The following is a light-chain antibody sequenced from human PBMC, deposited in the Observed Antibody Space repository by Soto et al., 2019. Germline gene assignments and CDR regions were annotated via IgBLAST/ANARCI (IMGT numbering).Light chain of an antibody. CDR1: ANDVGGHNY. J-gene: IGLJ1*01. CDR3: YSYAGTYTFV. V-gene: IGLV2-11*01. CDR2: DVT. Sequence: QSALTQPRSVSGSPGQSATISCTGTANDVGGHNYVSWYQQHPGEAPKLLIYDVTERPSGVPDRFSGSKSGNTASLTISGLQTEDEADYYCYSYAGTYTFVFGTGTKVTLL.